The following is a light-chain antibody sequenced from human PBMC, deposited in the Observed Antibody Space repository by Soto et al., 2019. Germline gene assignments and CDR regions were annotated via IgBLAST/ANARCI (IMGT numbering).Light chain of an antibody. CDR3: QQYGSSPFT. CDR1: HSVSSSY. J-gene: IGKJ2*01. V-gene: IGKV3D-20*01. Sequence: EIVLTQSPATLSLSPRERATLSCGASHSVSSSYLAWYQQKPGLAPRLLIYDASSRATGIPDRFSGSGSGTDFTLTISRLEPEDFAVYYCQQYGSSPFTFGQGTKLEIK. CDR2: DAS.